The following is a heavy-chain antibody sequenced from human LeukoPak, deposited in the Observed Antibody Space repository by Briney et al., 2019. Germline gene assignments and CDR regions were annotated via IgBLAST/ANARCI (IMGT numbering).Heavy chain of an antibody. J-gene: IGHJ5*02. V-gene: IGHV1-69*01. CDR1: GGTFSSYA. CDR2: IIPIFGTA. Sequence: ASVKVSCKASGGTFSSYAISWVRQAPGQGLEWMGGIIPIFGTANYAQKFQGRVTITADESTSTAYMELSSLRSEDTAVYYCARRAAAAGPNWFDPWGQGTLVTVSS. CDR3: ARRAAAAGPNWFDP. D-gene: IGHD6-13*01.